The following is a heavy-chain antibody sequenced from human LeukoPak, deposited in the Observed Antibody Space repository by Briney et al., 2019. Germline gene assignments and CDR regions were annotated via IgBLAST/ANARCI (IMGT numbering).Heavy chain of an antibody. V-gene: IGHV1-69*04. CDR1: GGTFSSYA. J-gene: IGHJ4*02. CDR2: IIPILGIA. CDR3: ARSTGSCSGGSCWELDY. D-gene: IGHD2-15*01. Sequence: VASVKVSCKASGGTFSSYAISWVRQAPGQGLEWMGRIIPILGIANYAQKSQGRVTITADKSTSTAYMELSSLRSEDTAVYYCARSTGSCSGGSCWELDYRGQGTLVTVSS.